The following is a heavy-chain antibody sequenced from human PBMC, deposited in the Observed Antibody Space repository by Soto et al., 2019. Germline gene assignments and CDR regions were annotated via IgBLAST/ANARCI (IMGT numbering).Heavy chain of an antibody. V-gene: IGHV4-4*02. CDR3: ARVLPNYYYGMDV. CDR2: IYHSGST. Sequence: QVQLQESGPGLVKPSGTLSLTCAVSGGSISSSNWWSWVRQPPGKGLEWIGEIYHSGSTNYNPSLKSRVTXSXDXXTPPFSLKLSSVTAADTAVYYCARVLPNYYYGMDVWGQGTTVTVSS. D-gene: IGHD1-26*01. CDR1: GGSISSSNW. J-gene: IGHJ6*02.